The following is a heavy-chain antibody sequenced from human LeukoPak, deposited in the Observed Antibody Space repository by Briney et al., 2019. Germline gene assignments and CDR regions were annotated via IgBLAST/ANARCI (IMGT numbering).Heavy chain of an antibody. D-gene: IGHD3-10*02. J-gene: IGHJ6*04. CDR3: AELGITMIGGV. V-gene: IGHV3-21*01. Sequence: GGSLRLSCTGSGFTFSRYSMNWVRQAPGKGLEWVSSISSSSYIYYAASVKGRFTISRDNAKNSLYLQMNSLRAEDTAVYYCAELGITMIGGVWGKGTTVTISS. CDR1: GFTFSRYS. CDR2: ISSSSYI.